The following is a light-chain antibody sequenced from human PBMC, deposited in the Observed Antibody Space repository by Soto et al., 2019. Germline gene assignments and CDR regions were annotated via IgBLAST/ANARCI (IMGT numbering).Light chain of an antibody. Sequence: EFVLTQSPDTVSLSPGERATLSCRASQSVSSFLAWYQQKPGQAPRLLIYDASNRATGIPARFSGSGSGTDFTLTISSLEPEDFAVYYCQHRSSWPGAFGPGTKVDIK. V-gene: IGKV3-11*01. CDR1: QSVSSF. CDR2: DAS. J-gene: IGKJ3*01. CDR3: QHRSSWPGA.